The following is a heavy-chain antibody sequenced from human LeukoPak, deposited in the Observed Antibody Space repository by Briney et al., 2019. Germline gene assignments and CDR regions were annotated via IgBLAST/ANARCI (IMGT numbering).Heavy chain of an antibody. Sequence: NPSETLSLTCTVSGGSISSYYWSWIRQPPGKGLEWIGYIYYSGSTNYNPSLKSRVTISVDTSKNQFSLKLSSVTAADTAVYYCARGSRYFDLWGRGTLVTVSS. CDR1: GGSISSYY. CDR3: ARGSRYFDL. CDR2: IYYSGST. J-gene: IGHJ2*01. V-gene: IGHV4-59*01. D-gene: IGHD2-2*01.